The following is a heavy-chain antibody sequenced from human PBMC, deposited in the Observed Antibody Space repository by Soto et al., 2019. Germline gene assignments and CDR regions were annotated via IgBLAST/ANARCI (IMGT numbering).Heavy chain of an antibody. Sequence: QVQLQQWGAGLLKPSETLSLTCAVYGGSFSGYYWSWIRQPPGKGLEWIGEINHSGSTNYNPSLKRRVTISVDTSKNQFSLKLSSVTAADTAVYYCARGRHGALLRFLEWSGRAEFDYWGQGTLVTVSS. D-gene: IGHD3-3*01. CDR2: INHSGST. J-gene: IGHJ4*02. CDR1: GGSFSGYY. CDR3: ARGRHGALLRFLEWSGRAEFDY. V-gene: IGHV4-34*01.